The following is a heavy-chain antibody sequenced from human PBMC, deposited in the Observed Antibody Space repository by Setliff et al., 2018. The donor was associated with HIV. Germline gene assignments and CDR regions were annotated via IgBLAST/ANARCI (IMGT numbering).Heavy chain of an antibody. CDR3: ARGFGSSWGGNYYYYYMDV. CDR2: IYYSGST. CDR1: GGSISSHY. V-gene: IGHV4-59*11. J-gene: IGHJ6*03. Sequence: PSETLSLTCTVSGGSISSHYWSWIRQPPGEGLEWIGYIYYSGSTNYNPSLKSRVTISVDTSKNQFSLKLSSVTAADTAVYYCARGFGSSWGGNYYYYYMDVWGKGTTVTVSS. D-gene: IGHD6-13*01.